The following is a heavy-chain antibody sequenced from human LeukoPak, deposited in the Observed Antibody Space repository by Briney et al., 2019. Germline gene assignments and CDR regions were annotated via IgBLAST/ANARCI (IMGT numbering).Heavy chain of an antibody. CDR3: ARGQWELLRYNYIDV. D-gene: IGHD1-26*01. J-gene: IGHJ6*03. Sequence: SETLSPTCTVSGGSITSFYWNWIQQPAGKGLGWIGRIDTSGSTNYNPSLKSRVTMSVDTSKNQFSLRLSSVTAADTAVYYCARGQWELLRYNYIDVWGKGTTVTVSS. CDR2: IDTSGST. CDR1: GGSITSFY. V-gene: IGHV4-4*07.